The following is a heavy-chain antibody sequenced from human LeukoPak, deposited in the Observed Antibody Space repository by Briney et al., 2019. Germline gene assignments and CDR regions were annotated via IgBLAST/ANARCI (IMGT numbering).Heavy chain of an antibody. V-gene: IGHV3-53*01. Sequence: PGGSLKLSCAASGFDFSGFYMHWVRQASGRGLEWVSVIYFGGTTYYADSVKGRFTISRDNSKNTVYLQMNSLRVEDTAVYYCARGDGVYVYWGQGTLVTVSS. J-gene: IGHJ4*02. CDR2: IYFGGTT. CDR1: GFDFSGFY. D-gene: IGHD5/OR15-5a*01. CDR3: ARGDGVYVY.